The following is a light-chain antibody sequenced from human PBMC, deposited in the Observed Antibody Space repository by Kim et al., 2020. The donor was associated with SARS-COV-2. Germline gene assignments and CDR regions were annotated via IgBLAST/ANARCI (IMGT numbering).Light chain of an antibody. Sequence: QSALTQPPSVSGSPGQSITISCTGTTSDVGGHNYVSWYQQYPGKAPKLMIYDVTNRPSGVSNRFSGSKSGNTASLTISGLQSEDEADYYCISYTTSTTLFYVFGTGTKVTVL. V-gene: IGLV2-14*03. CDR3: ISYTTSTTLFYV. CDR1: TSDVGGHNY. CDR2: DVT. J-gene: IGLJ1*01.